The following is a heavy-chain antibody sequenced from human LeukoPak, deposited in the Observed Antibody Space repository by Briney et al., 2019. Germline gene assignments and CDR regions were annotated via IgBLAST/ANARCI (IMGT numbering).Heavy chain of an antibody. CDR2: INHSGST. V-gene: IGHV4-34*01. D-gene: IGHD3-16*01. Sequence: SETLSLTCAVYGGPFSGYYWSWIRQPPGKGLEWIGQINHSGSTNYNPSLKSRVTISVDTSKNQFSLKLSSVTAADTAVYYCARGRGYDYVWGRPNYYFDYWGQGTLVTVSS. CDR3: ARGRGYDYVWGRPNYYFDY. CDR1: GGPFSGYY. J-gene: IGHJ4*02.